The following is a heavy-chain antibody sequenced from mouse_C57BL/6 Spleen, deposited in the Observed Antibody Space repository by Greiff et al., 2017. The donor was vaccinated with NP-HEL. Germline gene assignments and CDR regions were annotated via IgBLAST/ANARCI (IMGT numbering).Heavy chain of an antibody. CDR2: IYPGDGDT. CDR3: ARGGTTTVVSNFDV. D-gene: IGHD1-1*01. CDR1: GYAFSSYW. Sequence: QVQLQQSGAELVKPGASVKISCKASGYAFSSYWMNWVKQRPGKGLEWIGQIYPGDGDTNYNGKFKGKATLTADKSSSTAYMQLSSLTSEDSAVYFCARGGTTTVVSNFDVWGTGTTVTVSS. J-gene: IGHJ1*03. V-gene: IGHV1-80*01.